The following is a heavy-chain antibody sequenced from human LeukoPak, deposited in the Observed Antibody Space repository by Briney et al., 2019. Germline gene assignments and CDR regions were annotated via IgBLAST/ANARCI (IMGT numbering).Heavy chain of an antibody. CDR3: ARQRADYYYYYVDV. Sequence: SETLSLTCAVSGYFISSGYYWGWLRQPPGKGLEWIGSIYYSETTYDNPSLKSRVTISIETSKNQFSLKLRSVTASDTAVYYCARQRADYYYYYVDVWGKGTTVAVS. CDR2: IYYSETT. J-gene: IGHJ6*03. CDR1: GYFISSGYY. D-gene: IGHD5-24*01. V-gene: IGHV4-38-2*01.